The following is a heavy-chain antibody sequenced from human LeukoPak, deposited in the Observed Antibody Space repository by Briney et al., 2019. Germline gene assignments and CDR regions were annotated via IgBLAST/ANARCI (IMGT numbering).Heavy chain of an antibody. Sequence: PSETLSLTCTVSGGSIGSYYWSWIRQPPGKGLEWIGYIYNSGNSNYNPSLKSRVTISVDTSKNQFSLKLSSVTAADTAVYYCARSGEGRVAANYYYYMDVWGKGTTVTISS. CDR3: ARSGEGRVAANYYYYMDV. V-gene: IGHV4-59*01. CDR1: GGSIGSYY. D-gene: IGHD1-26*01. CDR2: IYNSGNS. J-gene: IGHJ6*03.